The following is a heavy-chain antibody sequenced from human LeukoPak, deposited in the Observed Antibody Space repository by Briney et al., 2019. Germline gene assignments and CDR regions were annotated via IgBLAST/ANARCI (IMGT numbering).Heavy chain of an antibody. CDR1: GFTFSTYG. Sequence: PGGSLRLSCSASGFTFSTYGMHWVRQAPGKGLEYVSAISSTGGSTYYADSVKGRFTISRDNSKNTLYLQMNSLRAEDTAVYYCAKRPAQEISLFDYWGQGTLVTVSS. V-gene: IGHV3-64*04. CDR2: ISSTGGST. CDR3: AKRPAQEISLFDY. J-gene: IGHJ4*02. D-gene: IGHD2-2*01.